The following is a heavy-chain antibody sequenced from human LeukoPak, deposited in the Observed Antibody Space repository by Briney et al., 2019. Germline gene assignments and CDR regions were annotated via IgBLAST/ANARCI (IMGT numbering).Heavy chain of an antibody. CDR2: ISSSGRTT. J-gene: IGHJ4*02. CDR1: GFTFSNYD. D-gene: IGHD1-26*01. V-gene: IGHV3-48*02. CDR3: ATSGTYRFDY. Sequence: GGSLRLSCAASGFTFSNYDMNWVRQAPGKGLEWISYISSSGRTTNYADSVKGRFTISRDNAKNSLYLQMNSLKDGDTAVYYCATSGTYRFDYWGQGTLVTVSS.